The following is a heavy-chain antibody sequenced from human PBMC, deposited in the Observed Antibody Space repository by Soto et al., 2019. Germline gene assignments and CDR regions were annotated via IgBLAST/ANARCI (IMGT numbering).Heavy chain of an antibody. D-gene: IGHD4-17*01. V-gene: IGHV3-53*04. CDR3: ARDFRPPYGVRYFDY. Sequence: GGSLRLSCAASGFTVSSNYMSWVRQAPGKGLEWVSVIYSGGSTYYADSVKGQFTISRHNSKNTLYLLMNSLRAEDTAVYYCARDFRPPYGVRYFDYWGQGTLVTVSS. CDR1: GFTVSSNY. J-gene: IGHJ4*02. CDR2: IYSGGST.